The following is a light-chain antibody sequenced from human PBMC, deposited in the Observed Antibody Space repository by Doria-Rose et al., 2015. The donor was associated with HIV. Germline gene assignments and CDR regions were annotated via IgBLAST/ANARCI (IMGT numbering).Light chain of an antibody. CDR1: QRFSSTY. J-gene: IGKJ1*01. CDR2: DGS. V-gene: IGKV3-20*01. Sequence: TQSPGTLSLSPGERATLSCRASQRFSSTYLAWYQQKPGQAPSLLIYDGSTRATGIPDRFSASGSVTDFTLTINRLEPEDCALYYCHQYGTSWTFGQGTKVEI. CDR3: HQYGTSWT.